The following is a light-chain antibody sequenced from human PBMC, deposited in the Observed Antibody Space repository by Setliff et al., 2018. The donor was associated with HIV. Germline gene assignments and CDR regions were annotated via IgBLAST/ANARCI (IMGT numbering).Light chain of an antibody. CDR3: CSYAGSYV. CDR2: EVS. J-gene: IGLJ1*01. Sequence: QSALTQPASVSGSPGQSITISCTGTSSHVGTYNLVSWYQQHPGKAPKLMIYEVSKRPSGVSKRFAGSKSGNTASLTISGLQAEDEADYYCCSYAGSYVFGTGTKVT. V-gene: IGLV2-23*02. CDR1: SSHVGTYNL.